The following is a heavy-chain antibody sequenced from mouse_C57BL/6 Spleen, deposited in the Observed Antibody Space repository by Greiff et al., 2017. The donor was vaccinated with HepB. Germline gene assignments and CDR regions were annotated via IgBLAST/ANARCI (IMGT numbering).Heavy chain of an antibody. CDR3: ARQVGYYEFDV. CDR1: GFTFSDYG. J-gene: IGHJ1*03. Sequence: EVKLMESGGGLVKPGGSLKLSCAASGFTFSDYGMHWVRQAPEKGLEWVAYISSGSSTIYYADTVKGRFTISRDNAKNTLFLQMTSLRSEDTAMYYCARQVGYYEFDVWGTGTTVTVSS. CDR2: ISSGSSTI. D-gene: IGHD2-3*01. V-gene: IGHV5-17*01.